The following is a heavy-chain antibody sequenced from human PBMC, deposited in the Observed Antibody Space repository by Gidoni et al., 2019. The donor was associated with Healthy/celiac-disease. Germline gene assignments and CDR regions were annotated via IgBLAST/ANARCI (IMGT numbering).Heavy chain of an antibody. J-gene: IGHJ4*02. CDR2: IYHSGST. V-gene: IGHV4-38-2*01. CDR1: GYSFSSGYS. CDR3: ASVPAAGTSHFDY. D-gene: IGHD6-13*01. Sequence: QVQLQESGPGLLKPSATLSLPCAVSGYSFSSGYSWGWIRPPPGKGLEWMGSIYHSGSTYYNPSLKSRVTISVDTAKNQCSLKLSSVTAADTAVYYCASVPAAGTSHFDYWGQGTLVTVSS.